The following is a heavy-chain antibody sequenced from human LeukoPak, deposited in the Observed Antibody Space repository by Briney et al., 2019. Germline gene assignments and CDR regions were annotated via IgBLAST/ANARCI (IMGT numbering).Heavy chain of an antibody. CDR1: GFTFSSYA. CDR3: AGGQLLRRETYYYDSSGPDPGFDY. D-gene: IGHD3-22*01. J-gene: IGHJ4*02. Sequence: GGSLRLSCAASGFTFSSYAMSWVRQAPGKGLEWVSAISGSGGSTYYADSVKGRFTISRDNSKNTLYLQMNSLRAEDTAVYYCAGGQLLRRETYYYDSSGPDPGFDYWGQGTLVTVSS. CDR2: ISGSGGST. V-gene: IGHV3-23*01.